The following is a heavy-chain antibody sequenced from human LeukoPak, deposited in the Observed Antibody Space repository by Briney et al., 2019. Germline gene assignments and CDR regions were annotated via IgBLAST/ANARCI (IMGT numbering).Heavy chain of an antibody. J-gene: IGHJ4*02. D-gene: IGHD6-19*01. CDR1: GGSFSGYY. V-gene: IGHV4-34*01. Sequence: PSETLSLTCAVYGGSFSGYYWSWIRQPPGKGLEWIGEINHSGSTNYNPSLKSRVTISVDTSKNQFSLKLSSVTAADTAVYYCARGVIAVAGKPYYFDYWGQGTLVTVSS. CDR3: ARGVIAVAGKPYYFDY. CDR2: INHSGST.